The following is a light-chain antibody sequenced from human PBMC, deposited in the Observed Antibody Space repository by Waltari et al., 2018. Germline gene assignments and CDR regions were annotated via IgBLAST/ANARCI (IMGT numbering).Light chain of an antibody. V-gene: IGLV2-14*03. Sequence: QSALTQPASVSGSPGQSITISGTGTSSDDGGNNYVPRYQQHPGKAPKLMISDVSNRPSGVSNRFSGSKSGNTASLTISGLQAEDEADYYCASYISSSTLELFGGGTSLTVL. J-gene: IGLJ2*01. CDR2: DVS. CDR1: SSDDGGNNY. CDR3: ASYISSSTLEL.